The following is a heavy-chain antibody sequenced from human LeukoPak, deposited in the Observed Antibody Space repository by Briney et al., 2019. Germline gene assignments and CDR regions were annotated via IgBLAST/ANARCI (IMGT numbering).Heavy chain of an antibody. V-gene: IGHV1-46*03. J-gene: IGHJ4*02. CDR2: INPSSGST. D-gene: IGHD3-22*01. CDR1: GYTFTSYY. CDR3: ARGFSEYHDSSAYCGNFDY. Sequence: ASVKVSCKASGYTFTSYYMHWVRQAPGQGLEWMGIINPSSGSTRYAQKFQGRVTMTRDTSTSTVYMELSSLRSEDTAVYYCARGFSEYHDSSAYCGNFDYWGQGTLVTVSS.